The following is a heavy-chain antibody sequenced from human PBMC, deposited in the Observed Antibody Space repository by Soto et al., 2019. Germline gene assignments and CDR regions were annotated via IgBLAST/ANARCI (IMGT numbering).Heavy chain of an antibody. V-gene: IGHV4-39*01. CDR2: IYYSGST. Sequence: SETLSLTCTVSGGSISSSSYYWGWIRQPPGKGLEWIGSIYYSGSTYYNPSLKSRVTISVDTAKNQFSLKLSSVTAADTAVYYCALTPVPAASNHIDYWGQGTLVTVSS. CDR3: ALTPVPAASNHIDY. CDR1: GGSISSSSYY. D-gene: IGHD2-2*01. J-gene: IGHJ4*02.